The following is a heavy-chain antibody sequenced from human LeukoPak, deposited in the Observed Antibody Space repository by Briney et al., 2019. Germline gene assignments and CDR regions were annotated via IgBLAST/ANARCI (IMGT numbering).Heavy chain of an antibody. Sequence: PSEALSLTCAVYGGSFSGYYWSWIRQPPGKGLEWIGEINHSGSTNYNPSLKSRVTISVDTSKNHFSLKLSSVTAADTAVYYCARGRSRYSSGWNRWSQGTLVTVSS. D-gene: IGHD6-19*01. CDR1: GGSFSGYY. CDR3: ARGRSRYSSGWNR. J-gene: IGHJ4*02. CDR2: INHSGST. V-gene: IGHV4-34*01.